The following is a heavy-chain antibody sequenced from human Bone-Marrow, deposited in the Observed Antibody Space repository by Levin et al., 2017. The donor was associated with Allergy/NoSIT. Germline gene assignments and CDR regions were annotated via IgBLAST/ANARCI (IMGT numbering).Heavy chain of an antibody. J-gene: IGHJ3*02. CDR3: ATDRAYCSNTTCYLPDAFDI. CDR2: IYSGGST. CDR1: GFTVSSNY. V-gene: IGHV3-66*01. D-gene: IGHD2-2*01. Sequence: GGSLRLSCVASGFTVSSNYMNWVRQAPGKGLEWVSVIYSGGSTYYSDSVKGRFTIFRDNSKNTPYLQMISLRAEDTAVYYCATDRAYCSNTTCYLPDAFDIWGQGTMVTVSS.